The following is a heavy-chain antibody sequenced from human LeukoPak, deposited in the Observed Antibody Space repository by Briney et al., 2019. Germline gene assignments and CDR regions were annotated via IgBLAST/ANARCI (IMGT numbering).Heavy chain of an antibody. CDR1: GYTFTSYA. Sequence: ASVKVSCKASGYTFTSYAMNWVRQAPGQGLEWMGWINTNTGNPTYAQGFTGRFVFSLDTSVSTAYLQISSLKAEDTAVYYCARVSALEKKIRDGYKNGFDYWGQGTLVTVSS. J-gene: IGHJ4*02. V-gene: IGHV7-4-1*02. D-gene: IGHD5-24*01. CDR2: INTNTGNP. CDR3: ARVSALEKKIRDGYKNGFDY.